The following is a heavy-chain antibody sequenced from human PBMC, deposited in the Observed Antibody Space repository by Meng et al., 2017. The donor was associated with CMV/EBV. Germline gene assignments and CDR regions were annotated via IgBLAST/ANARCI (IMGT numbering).Heavy chain of an antibody. Sequence: SETLSLTCTVSGGSISSYYWSWIRQPPGKGLEWIGYIYYSGSTNYNPSLKSRVTISVDTSKNQFPLKLSSVTAADTAVYYCARGVEMATINYYGMDVWGQGTTVTVSS. D-gene: IGHD5-24*01. CDR2: IYYSGST. CDR1: GGSISSYY. CDR3: ARGVEMATINYYGMDV. V-gene: IGHV4-59*01. J-gene: IGHJ6*02.